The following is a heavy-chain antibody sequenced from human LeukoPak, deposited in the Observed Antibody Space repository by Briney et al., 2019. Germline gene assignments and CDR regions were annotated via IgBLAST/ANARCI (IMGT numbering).Heavy chain of an antibody. V-gene: IGHV3-23*01. CDR3: ARDLEAANTYYFDY. J-gene: IGHJ4*02. CDR1: GFTFSEYG. Sequence: PGGSLRLSCVGSGFTFSEYGMSWVRQAPGKGLEWVSGINGSGGRIHYADSVKDRFTISRDNSKNTVYLQVNSLRDEDTAVYYCARDLEAANTYYFDYWGQGTMVTVSS. D-gene: IGHD6-13*01. CDR2: INGSGGRI.